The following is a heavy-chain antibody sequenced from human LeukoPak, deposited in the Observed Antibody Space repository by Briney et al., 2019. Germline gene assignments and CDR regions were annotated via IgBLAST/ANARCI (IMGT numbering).Heavy chain of an antibody. J-gene: IGHJ6*02. CDR3: ARQSSCSSTSCYSAGPATYYYYYGMDV. D-gene: IGHD2-2*01. Sequence: GESLKISCKGSGYSFTSYWIGWVRQMPGKGLEWMGIIYPGDSDTRYSPSFQGQVTISADKSISTAHLQWSSLKASDTAMYNCARQSSCSSTSCYSAGPATYYYYYGMDVWGQGTTVTASS. CDR2: IYPGDSDT. CDR1: GYSFTSYW. V-gene: IGHV5-51*01.